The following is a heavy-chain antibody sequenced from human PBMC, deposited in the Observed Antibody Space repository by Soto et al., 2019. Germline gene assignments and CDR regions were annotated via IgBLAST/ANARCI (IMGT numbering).Heavy chain of an antibody. CDR3: AKYHGSESPV. D-gene: IGHD3-10*01. CDR2: ISVSGGGT. CDR1: GFTFSSYA. Sequence: GGALRLSCGASGFTFSSYAMHWVRQAPGKGLEWVSSISVSGGGTHYADSVKGRFTMSRDNSKNTMYLQMNSLRAEDTALYYCAKYHGSESPVWGPGTLVTVSS. V-gene: IGHV3-23*01. J-gene: IGHJ4*02.